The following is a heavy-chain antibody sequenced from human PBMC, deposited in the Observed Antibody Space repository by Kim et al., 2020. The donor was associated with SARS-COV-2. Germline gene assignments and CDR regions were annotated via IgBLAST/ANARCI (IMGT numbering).Heavy chain of an antibody. Sequence: DSVKGRFTISRDNSKNTLYLQMNSLRAEDTAVYYCAKASRSTMIETKFDYWGQGTLVTVSS. J-gene: IGHJ4*02. V-gene: IGHV3-23*01. CDR3: AKASRSTMIETKFDY. D-gene: IGHD3-22*01.